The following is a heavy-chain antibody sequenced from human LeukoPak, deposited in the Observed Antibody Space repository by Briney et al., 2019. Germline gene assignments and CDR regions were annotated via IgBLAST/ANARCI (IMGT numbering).Heavy chain of an antibody. J-gene: IGHJ6*02. CDR2: ISSGGSSI. CDR3: ARRQFYYYGMDV. Sequence: GGSLRLSCAASGFTFNTYEMNWVRRAPGKGLEWVSYISSGGSSIYYADSVKGRFTISRDNAKNSLYLQMNSLRAEDTAVYYCARRQFYYYGMDVWGQGTTVTVSS. CDR1: GFTFNTYE. D-gene: IGHD5-24*01. V-gene: IGHV3-48*03.